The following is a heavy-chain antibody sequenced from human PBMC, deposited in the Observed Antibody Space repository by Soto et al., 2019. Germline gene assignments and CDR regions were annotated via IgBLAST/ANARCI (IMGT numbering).Heavy chain of an antibody. V-gene: IGHV3-21*04. CDR2: ISSSSSYI. Sequence: GGSLRLSCVVSGFTLPAYNIILVRQAPGQGLAWVSSISSSSSYIYSADTVKGRFTISRDNSKNTLYLQMNSPRAEDTAVYYCAKHVVVVTAATGLDYWGQGTLVTVSS. J-gene: IGHJ4*02. CDR3: AKHVVVVTAATGLDY. CDR1: GFTLPAYN. D-gene: IGHD2-2*01.